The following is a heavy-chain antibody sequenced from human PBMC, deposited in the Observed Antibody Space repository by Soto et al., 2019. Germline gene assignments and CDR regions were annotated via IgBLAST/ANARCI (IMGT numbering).Heavy chain of an antibody. CDR3: ANYRETTVIGGAFDI. D-gene: IGHD4-17*01. V-gene: IGHV3-23*01. Sequence: GGSLRLSCAASGFTFSSYAMSWVRQAPGKGLEWVSRINGNGGSTYYTNSVKGRFTMSRDISKNTLYLQMNSLRAEDTALYFCANYRETTVIGGAFDIWGQGTMVTVSS. J-gene: IGHJ3*02. CDR1: GFTFSSYA. CDR2: INGNGGST.